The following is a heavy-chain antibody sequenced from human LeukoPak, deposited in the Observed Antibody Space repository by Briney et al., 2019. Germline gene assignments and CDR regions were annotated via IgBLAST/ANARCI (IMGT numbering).Heavy chain of an antibody. J-gene: IGHJ4*02. Sequence: GGSLRLSCAASGFTFGSYAMSWVRQAPGKGLEWVSAISGSGGSTYYADSVKGRFTISRDNSKNTLYLQMNSLRAEDTAVYYCAKDQRITMVRGGPFDYWGQGTLVTVSS. D-gene: IGHD3-10*01. V-gene: IGHV3-23*01. CDR3: AKDQRITMVRGGPFDY. CDR1: GFTFGSYA. CDR2: ISGSGGST.